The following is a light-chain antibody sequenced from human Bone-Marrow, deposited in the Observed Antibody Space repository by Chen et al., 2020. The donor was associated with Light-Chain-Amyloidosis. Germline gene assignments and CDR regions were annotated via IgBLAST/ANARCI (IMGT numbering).Light chain of an antibody. CDR2: NNS. V-gene: IGLV1-47*01. J-gene: IGLJ3*02. CDR1: SSTIGNNY. CDR3: AAWDDSLSIWV. Sequence: QSVLTQPPQASGTPGQSVIISCSGSSSTIGNNYVYWYQQLPGTAPKLLIYNNSQRPSGVPDRISGSKSGTSASLAISGLRSEDESDYYCAAWDDSLSIWVFGGGTKVTVL.